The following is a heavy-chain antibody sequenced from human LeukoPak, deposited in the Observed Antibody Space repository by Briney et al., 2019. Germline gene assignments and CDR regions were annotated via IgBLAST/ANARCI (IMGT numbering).Heavy chain of an antibody. Sequence: SVKVSFKASRGTFSSYTISWVRQAPGQGLEWMGRIIPILGIANYAQKFQGRVTITADKSTSTAYMELSSLRSEDTAVYYCASERAYCSSTSCPSIWGQGTMVTVSS. V-gene: IGHV1-69*02. J-gene: IGHJ3*02. CDR3: ASERAYCSSTSCPSI. D-gene: IGHD2-2*01. CDR1: RGTFSSYT. CDR2: IIPILGIA.